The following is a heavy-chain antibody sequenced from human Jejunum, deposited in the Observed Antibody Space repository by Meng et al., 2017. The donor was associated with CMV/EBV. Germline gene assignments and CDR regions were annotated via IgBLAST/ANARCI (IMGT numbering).Heavy chain of an antibody. D-gene: IGHD1-14*01. Sequence: KVSGYTFTEYYIHWVQQAPGKGLEWMGLVDPEDGETIYAEKSQGRVTISADTSTDTIYMELSSLRSEDTAVYFCALGLYTTSWFFDLWGRGTLVTVSS. CDR3: ALGLYTTSWFFDL. CDR2: VDPEDGET. J-gene: IGHJ2*01. CDR1: GYTFTEYY. V-gene: IGHV1-69-2*01.